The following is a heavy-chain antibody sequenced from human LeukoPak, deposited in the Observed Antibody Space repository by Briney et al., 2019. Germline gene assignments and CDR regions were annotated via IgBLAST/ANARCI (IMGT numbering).Heavy chain of an antibody. CDR2: VSAYNGNT. CDR3: AKGPLTSPGREGFYI. J-gene: IGHJ3*02. D-gene: IGHD4/OR15-4a*01. CDR1: GYTFTTYG. V-gene: IGHV1-18*01. Sequence: ASVKVSCKASGYTFTTYGISWVRQAPGQGLEWMGWVSAYNGNTNYAQKLQGRVTMTTDTSANTAYMELGSLRSDDTAVYYCAKGPLTSPGREGFYILGQGTMVTVSS.